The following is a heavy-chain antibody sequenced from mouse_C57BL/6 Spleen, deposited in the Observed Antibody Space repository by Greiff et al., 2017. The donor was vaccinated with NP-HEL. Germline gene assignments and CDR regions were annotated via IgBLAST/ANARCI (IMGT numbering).Heavy chain of an antibody. CDR2: FYPGSGSI. V-gene: IGHV1-62-2*01. CDR1: GYTFTEYT. J-gene: IGHJ4*01. D-gene: IGHD1-1*01. CDR3: ARHGDYFGKRGSDYYAMDY. Sequence: QVQLQQSGAELVKPGASVKLSCKASGYTFTEYTIHWVKQRSGQGLEWIGWFYPGSGSITYNEKFKDKATLTADKSSSTVYMELSRLTSEDSAVYFCARHGDYFGKRGSDYYAMDYWGQGTSVTVSS.